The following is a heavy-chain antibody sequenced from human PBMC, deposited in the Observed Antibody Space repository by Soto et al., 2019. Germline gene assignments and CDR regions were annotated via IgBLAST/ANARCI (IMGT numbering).Heavy chain of an antibody. J-gene: IGHJ6*02. CDR3: VKVFFSKCRVFYYGLDV. V-gene: IGHV3-23*01. CDR1: GFTFSSYA. CDR2: ISGSGGST. Sequence: GGSLRLSCAASGFTFSSYAMSWVRQAPGKGLEWVSAISGSGGSTYYADSVKGRFTISRDNSKNTLYLQMNSLRAEDTAVYYCVKVFFSKCRVFYYGLDVWGQGTTVTVSS.